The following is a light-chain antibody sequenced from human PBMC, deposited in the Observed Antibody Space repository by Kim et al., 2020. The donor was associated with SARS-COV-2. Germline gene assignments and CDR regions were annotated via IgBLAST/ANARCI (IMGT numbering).Light chain of an antibody. CDR1: QCVLYSSNNKNY. CDR3: QQYYSTPRT. V-gene: IGKV4-1*01. CDR2: WAS. J-gene: IGKJ1*01. Sequence: ATINCKSSQCVLYSSNNKNYLAWYQQKPGQPPKLLIYWASTRESGVPDRFSGSGSGTDFTLTISSLQAEDVAVYYCQQYYSTPRTFGQGTKVDIK.